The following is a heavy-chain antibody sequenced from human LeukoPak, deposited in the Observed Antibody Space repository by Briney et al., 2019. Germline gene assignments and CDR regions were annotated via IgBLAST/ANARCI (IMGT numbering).Heavy chain of an antibody. Sequence: GGSLRLSRGASGFTFTSYAMSWIRQAPGKGLEWVSAISGGGENTYYGDSVKGRFTISRDNSKNTLYLQMNSLRAEDTATYYCAKPRAMTTGVGRYFDLWGRGTLVTVSS. V-gene: IGHV3-23*01. CDR3: AKPRAMTTGVGRYFDL. CDR1: GFTFTSYA. D-gene: IGHD1-1*01. CDR2: ISGGGENT. J-gene: IGHJ2*01.